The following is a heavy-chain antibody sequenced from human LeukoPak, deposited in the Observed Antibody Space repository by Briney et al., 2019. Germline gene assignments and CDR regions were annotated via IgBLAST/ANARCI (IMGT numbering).Heavy chain of an antibody. CDR1: GYTFTGYY. J-gene: IGHJ5*02. CDR3: ARGAPIRVAVAATFDP. CDR2: INAANGNT. D-gene: IGHD6-19*01. V-gene: IGHV1-3*01. Sequence: ASVKVSCKASGYTFTGYYIHWVRQAPGQGPEWMGWINAANGNTQYSQKFQGRVTITRDTSASTAYMELSSLRSEDTAVYYCARGAPIRVAVAATFDPWGQGTLVTVPS.